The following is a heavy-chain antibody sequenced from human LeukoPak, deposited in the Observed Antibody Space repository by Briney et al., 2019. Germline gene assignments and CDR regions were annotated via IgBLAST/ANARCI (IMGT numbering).Heavy chain of an antibody. CDR2: INPSGGST. Sequence: ASVKVSCKASGYTFTSYYMHWVRQAPGQGLEWMGIINPSGGSTSYAQKFQGRVTMTRDMSTSTVYMELTSLRSEDTAVYYCARGENYYDSSGYYYDYFDYWGQGTLVTVSS. J-gene: IGHJ4*02. V-gene: IGHV1-46*01. D-gene: IGHD3-22*01. CDR3: ARGENYYDSSGYYYDYFDY. CDR1: GYTFTSYY.